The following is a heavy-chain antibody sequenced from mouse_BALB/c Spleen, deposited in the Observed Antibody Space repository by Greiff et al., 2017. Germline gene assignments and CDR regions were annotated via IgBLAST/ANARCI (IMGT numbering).Heavy chain of an antibody. J-gene: IGHJ2*01. CDR2: ISSGGGST. V-gene: IGHV5-12-1*01. CDR3: ARLRRTLYFDY. CDR1: GFAFSSYD. Sequence: DVHLVESGGGLVKPGGSLKLSCAASGFAFSSYDMSWVRQTPEKRLEWVAYISSGGGSTYYPDTVKGRFTISRDNAKNTLYLQMSSLKSEDTAMYYCARLRRTLYFDYWGQGTTLTVSS.